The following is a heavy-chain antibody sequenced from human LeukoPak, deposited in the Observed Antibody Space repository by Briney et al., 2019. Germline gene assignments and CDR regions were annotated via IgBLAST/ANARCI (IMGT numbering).Heavy chain of an antibody. J-gene: IGHJ5*02. Sequence: GGSLRLSCAASGFTFSSYGMPWVRQAPGKGLEWVAVIWYDGSNKYYADSVKGRFTISRDNSKNTLYLQMNSLRAEDTAVYYCAKEAVAGLNWFDPWGQGTLVTVSS. CDR1: GFTFSSYG. V-gene: IGHV3-33*06. CDR2: IWYDGSNK. D-gene: IGHD6-19*01. CDR3: AKEAVAGLNWFDP.